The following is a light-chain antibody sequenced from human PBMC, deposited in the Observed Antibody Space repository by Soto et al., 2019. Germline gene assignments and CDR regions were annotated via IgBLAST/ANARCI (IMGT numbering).Light chain of an antibody. Sequence: QSVLTQPRSVSGSPGQSVTISCTGTNNDVGFYNYVSWYQQQLGKAPKLLIYDVNKRPSGVPPRFSGSKSPNTASLTISGLQAADEADYYCNSYAGGLVLFGGGTKLTVL. CDR3: NSYAGGLVL. J-gene: IGLJ2*01. CDR2: DVN. CDR1: NNDVGFYNY. V-gene: IGLV2-11*01.